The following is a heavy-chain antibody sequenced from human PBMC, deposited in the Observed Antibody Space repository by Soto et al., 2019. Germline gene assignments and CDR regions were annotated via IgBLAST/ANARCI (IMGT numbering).Heavy chain of an antibody. D-gene: IGHD1-7*01. CDR2: ISGDGSST. J-gene: IGHJ3*01. Sequence: PGGSLRLSCAASEFTFRSYWMHWVRQSPGKGLVWVSRISGDGSSTNYADSVKGRFTISRDNAKNTVYLQIDSLRAEDTAVYYCARSLPGTYGAFDLWGQGTMGT. CDR1: EFTFRSYW. V-gene: IGHV3-74*01. CDR3: ARSLPGTYGAFDL.